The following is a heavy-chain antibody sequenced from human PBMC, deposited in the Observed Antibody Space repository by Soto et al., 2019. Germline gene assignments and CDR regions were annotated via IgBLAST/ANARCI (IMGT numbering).Heavy chain of an antibody. D-gene: IGHD2-15*01. V-gene: IGHV1-18*04. Sequence: ASLKVSCKAAGYTFTSYGISWVRQAPGQGLEWMGWISAYNGNTNYAQKLQGRVTMTTDTSTSTAYMELRSLRSDDTAVYYCARGKGYGSGGSCYLGALFDYWGQGTLVTSPQ. CDR2: ISAYNGNT. CDR3: ARGKGYGSGGSCYLGALFDY. J-gene: IGHJ4*02. CDR1: GYTFTSYG.